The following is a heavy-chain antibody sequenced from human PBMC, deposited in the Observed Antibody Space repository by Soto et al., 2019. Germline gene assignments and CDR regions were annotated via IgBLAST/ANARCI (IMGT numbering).Heavy chain of an antibody. CDR3: ARSIDP. CDR1: GGSISSGGYY. Sequence: PSETLSLTCTVSGGSISSGGYYWSWIRQHPGKGLEWIGYIYNSGSTVYNPSFKSRVTISVDTSKNQFSLRLSSVTAADTAVYYAARSIDPWGQGTLVTRLL. V-gene: IGHV4-61*08. CDR2: IYNSGST. J-gene: IGHJ5*02.